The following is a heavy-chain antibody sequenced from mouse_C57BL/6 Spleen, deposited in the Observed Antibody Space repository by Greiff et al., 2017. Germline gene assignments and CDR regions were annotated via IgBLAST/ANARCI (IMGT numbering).Heavy chain of an antibody. CDR2: IYPRSGNT. V-gene: IGHV1-81*01. CDR1: GYTFTSYG. D-gene: IGHD1-1*01. J-gene: IGHJ4*01. Sequence: VKLQQSGAELARPGASVKLSCKASGYTFTSYGISWVKQRTGQGLEWIGEIYPRSGNTYYNEKFKGKATLTADKSSSTAYMELRSLTSEDSAVYFCARLVYYGSSPYAMDYWGQGTSVTVSS. CDR3: ARLVYYGSSPYAMDY.